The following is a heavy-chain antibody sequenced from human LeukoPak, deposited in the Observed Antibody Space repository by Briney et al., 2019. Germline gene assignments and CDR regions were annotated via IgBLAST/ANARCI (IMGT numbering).Heavy chain of an antibody. V-gene: IGHV1-69*06. CDR1: GGTFSSYA. CDR2: IIPIFGTA. CDR3: ARGDTTMVRGVIIPSRFDP. D-gene: IGHD3-10*01. Sequence: SVKVSCKASGGTFSSYAISWVRQAPGQGLEWMGGIIPIFGTANYAQKFQGRVTITADKSTSTAYMELSSLRPEDTAVYYCARGDTTMVRGVIIPSRFDPWGQGTLVTVSS. J-gene: IGHJ5*02.